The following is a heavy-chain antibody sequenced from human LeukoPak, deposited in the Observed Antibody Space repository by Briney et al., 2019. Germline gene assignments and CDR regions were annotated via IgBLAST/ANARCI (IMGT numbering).Heavy chain of an antibody. CDR3: AKALYSGYDSHYYYYMDV. V-gene: IGHV3-23*01. CDR1: GFTFSSYA. Sequence: GGSLRLSCAASGFTFSSYAMSWVRQAPGKGLEWVSAISGSGGSTYYADSVKGRFTISRDNYKNTLYLQMNSLRAEDTAVYYCAKALYSGYDSHYYYYMDVWGKGTTVTVSS. D-gene: IGHD5-12*01. CDR2: ISGSGGST. J-gene: IGHJ6*03.